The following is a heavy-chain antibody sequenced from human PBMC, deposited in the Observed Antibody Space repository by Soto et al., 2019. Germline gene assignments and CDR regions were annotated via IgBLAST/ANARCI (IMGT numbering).Heavy chain of an antibody. J-gene: IGHJ4*02. Sequence: NPSETLSLTCTVSGGSISNYFCNWIRQPAGKGLEWIGRIDNSGSTNYNPSLKSRITMSADTSRNQFSLKLNSVTAADTGVYYCARGGQDFWSGPFDYWGQGALVTVSS. CDR1: GGSISNYF. D-gene: IGHD3-3*01. CDR3: ARGGQDFWSGPFDY. V-gene: IGHV4-4*07. CDR2: IDNSGST.